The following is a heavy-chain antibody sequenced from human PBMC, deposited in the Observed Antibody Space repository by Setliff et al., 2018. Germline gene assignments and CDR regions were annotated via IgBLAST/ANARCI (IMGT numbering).Heavy chain of an antibody. J-gene: IGHJ4*02. CDR1: GFTFTNYI. Sequence: PGGSLRLSCAASGFTFTNYIIHWVRQAPGKGLEWVGRTKNKANAGYMEYAASVKDRFIISRDDSKNSLYLQMYSLKSDDTAVYYCVRAVVIRGSKPLDSWGQGTLVTVSS. CDR2: TKNKANAGYM. V-gene: IGHV3-72*01. CDR3: VRAVVIRGSKPLDS. D-gene: IGHD3-10*01.